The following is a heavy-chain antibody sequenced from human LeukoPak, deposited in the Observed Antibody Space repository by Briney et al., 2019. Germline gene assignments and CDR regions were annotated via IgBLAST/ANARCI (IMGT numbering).Heavy chain of an antibody. CDR1: GFTFSSYS. V-gene: IGHV3-48*01. J-gene: IGHJ3*02. Sequence: QAGGSLRLSCAASGFTFSSYSMNWVRQAPGKGLEWVSYISSSSSTIYYADSVKGRFTIFRDSAKNSLYLQIHSLRAEDTAVYYCAKXRSMSYCGPDAFDIWGQGTMVTVSS. CDR3: AKXRSMSYCGPDAFDI. D-gene: IGHD3-10*01. CDR2: ISSSSSTI.